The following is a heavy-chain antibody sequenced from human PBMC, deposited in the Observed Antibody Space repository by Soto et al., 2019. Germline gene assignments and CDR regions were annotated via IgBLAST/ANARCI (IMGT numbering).Heavy chain of an antibody. V-gene: IGHV3-30*18. Sequence: QVQLVESGGGVVQPGRSLRLSCAASGFTFSSYGMHWVRQAPGKGLEWVAVISYDGSNKYYADSVKGRFTISRDNSKNTLYLQMSIPSAKYTAVYYCAKDALVATIYSYYYRDVWGKGTTVTVSS. CDR3: AKDALVATIYSYYYRDV. CDR1: GFTFSSYG. CDR2: ISYDGSNK. D-gene: IGHD5-12*01. J-gene: IGHJ6*03.